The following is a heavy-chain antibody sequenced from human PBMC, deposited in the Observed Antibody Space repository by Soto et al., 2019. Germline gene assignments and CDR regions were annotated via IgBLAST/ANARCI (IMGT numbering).Heavy chain of an antibody. D-gene: IGHD6-19*01. CDR1: GYTFTSYG. J-gene: IGHJ4*02. CDR3: ARDLISCWYYGFDY. CDR2: ISAYNGNT. V-gene: IGHV1-18*01. Sequence: QVQLVQSGAEVKKPGASVKVSCKASGYTFTSYGISWVRQAPGQGLEWMGWISAYNGNTNNAQKFQGRATMTTDTSTTTAYMELRSLRSDDTAVYYCARDLISCWYYGFDYWGQGTLVTVSS.